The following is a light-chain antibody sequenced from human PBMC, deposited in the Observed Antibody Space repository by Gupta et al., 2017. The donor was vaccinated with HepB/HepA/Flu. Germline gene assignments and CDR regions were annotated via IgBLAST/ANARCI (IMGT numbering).Light chain of an antibody. V-gene: IGKV3-15*01. CDR2: DAS. Sequence: EIAMTQSSATLSVSPGERATLSCRASQSINTNLAWYQQKPGQAPRLLIYDASTRATGIPARFSGSGSGTEFTLTISSLQSEDFAVYYCQQYNNWPRTFGQGTKVEIK. J-gene: IGKJ1*01. CDR3: QQYNNWPRT. CDR1: QSINTN.